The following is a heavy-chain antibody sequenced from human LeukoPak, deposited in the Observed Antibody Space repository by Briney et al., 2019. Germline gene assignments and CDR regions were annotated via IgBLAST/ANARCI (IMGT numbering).Heavy chain of an antibody. Sequence: PLETLSLTCTVSGGSISSGGYYWSRIRQHPGKGLEWIGYIYCSGSTYYNPSLKSRVTISVDTSKNQFSLKLSSVTAADTAVYYCARVSVVVAATVDYWGQGTLVTVSS. D-gene: IGHD2-15*01. CDR1: GGSISSGGYY. CDR2: IYCSGST. CDR3: ARVSVVVAATVDY. J-gene: IGHJ4*02. V-gene: IGHV4-31*03.